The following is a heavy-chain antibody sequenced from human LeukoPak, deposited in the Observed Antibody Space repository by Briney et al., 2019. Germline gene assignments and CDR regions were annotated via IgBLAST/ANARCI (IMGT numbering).Heavy chain of an antibody. Sequence: GASVKVSCKSSGYTFTEYGFSWVRQAPGQGPEWMGWISGYDGNTASAQKFQGRLTMTTDTPTSTVYMELRSLRSDDTAFYYCARDAYGSGKGFFDYWGQGTLVTVSS. CDR3: ARDAYGSGKGFFDY. CDR2: ISGYDGNT. J-gene: IGHJ4*02. D-gene: IGHD3-10*01. CDR1: GYTFTEYG. V-gene: IGHV1-18*01.